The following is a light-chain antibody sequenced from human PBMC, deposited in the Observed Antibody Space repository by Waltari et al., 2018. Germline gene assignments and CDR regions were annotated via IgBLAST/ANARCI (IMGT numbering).Light chain of an antibody. V-gene: IGLV3-25*03. CDR3: QSVDSSATYVI. CDR2: NDK. CDR1: ALPKQY. Sequence: SYDLTQPPSVSVSPGQTARLPCSGDALPKQYGYWYQPKSGQAPVLMIFNDKERPSGIPGRCSGSSSGTTVTLTISGVQAEDEADYYCQSVDSSATYVIFGGGTKLTVL. J-gene: IGLJ2*01.